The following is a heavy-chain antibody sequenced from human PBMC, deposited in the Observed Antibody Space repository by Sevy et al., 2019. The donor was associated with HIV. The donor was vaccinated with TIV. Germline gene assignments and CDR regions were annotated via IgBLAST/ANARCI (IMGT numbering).Heavy chain of an antibody. J-gene: IGHJ5*02. CDR3: TGRWFDP. Sequence: GGPLRLSCAASGFSFGDSPIYWVRQASGKGLDWVGRIRGKSTNYATSYDVSVRDRFTISRDDSKNTAYLQMNSLETEDTAVYYCTGRWFDPWGQGSLVTVSS. D-gene: IGHD1-26*01. V-gene: IGHV3-73*01. CDR1: GFSFGDSP. CDR2: IRGKSTNYAT.